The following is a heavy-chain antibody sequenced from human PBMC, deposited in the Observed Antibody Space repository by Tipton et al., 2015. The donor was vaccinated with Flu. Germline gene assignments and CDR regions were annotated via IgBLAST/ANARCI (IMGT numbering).Heavy chain of an antibody. J-gene: IGHJ6*02. Sequence: TLSLTCTVSGGSISYYYWNWIRQTPGKGLEWIGFSYYSGSTSYNPSLKSRVTISVDTSKNQFSLKLSSVTAADTAVYYCARDDGDYGLGSYHYYYGMDVWGQGTTVTVSS. CDR2: SYYSGST. V-gene: IGHV4-59*12. CDR3: ARDDGDYGLGSYHYYYGMDV. CDR1: GGSISYYY. D-gene: IGHD3-10*01.